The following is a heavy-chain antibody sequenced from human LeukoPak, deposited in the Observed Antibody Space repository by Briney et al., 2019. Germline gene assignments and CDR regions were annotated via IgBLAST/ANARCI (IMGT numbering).Heavy chain of an antibody. V-gene: IGHV4-39*01. CDR3: ARHKFGSTSNWFDP. D-gene: IGHD2-2*01. CDR1: GGSISSSSYY. Sequence: SGTLSLTCTVSGGSISSSSYYWGWIRQPPGKGLEWIGGIYYSGSTYYNPSLKSRVTISVDTSKNQFSLKLSSVTAADTAVYYCARHKFGSTSNWFDPWGQGTLVTVSS. J-gene: IGHJ5*02. CDR2: IYYSGST.